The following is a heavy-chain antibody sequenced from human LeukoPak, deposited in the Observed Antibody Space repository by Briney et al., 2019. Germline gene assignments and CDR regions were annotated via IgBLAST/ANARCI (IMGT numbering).Heavy chain of an antibody. CDR1: GYTFATDG. J-gene: IGHJ6*02. CDR2: ISAYNGNT. D-gene: IGHD6-13*01. CDR3: ARLRIAAAGPYYHYYGMDV. Sequence: ASVKVSCKASGYTFATDGISWVRQAPGQGLEWMGWISAYNGNTNYAQKLQGRATMTTDTSTSTAYMELRSLRSDDTAVYYCARLRIAAAGPYYHYYGMDVWGQGTTVTVSS. V-gene: IGHV1-18*01.